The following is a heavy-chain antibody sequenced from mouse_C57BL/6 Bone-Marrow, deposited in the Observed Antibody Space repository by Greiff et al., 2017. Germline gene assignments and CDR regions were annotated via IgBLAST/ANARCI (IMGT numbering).Heavy chain of an antibody. Sequence: QVQLQQPGAELVKPGASVKLSCKASGYTFTSYWLHWVKQRPGQGLEWIGMIHPNSGSTNYNEKFKSKATLTVDKSSSTAYMQLSSLTSEDSAVYDCARYYYGSIPFADWGQGTLVTVSA. CDR1: GYTFTSYW. V-gene: IGHV1-64*01. D-gene: IGHD1-1*01. CDR2: IHPNSGST. J-gene: IGHJ3*01. CDR3: ARYYYGSIPFAD.